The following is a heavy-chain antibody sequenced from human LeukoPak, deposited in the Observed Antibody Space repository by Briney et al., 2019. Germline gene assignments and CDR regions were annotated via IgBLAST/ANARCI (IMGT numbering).Heavy chain of an antibody. D-gene: IGHD5-24*01. CDR1: GGTFSSYA. Sequence: ASVKVSCKASGGTFSSYAMSWVRQAPGQGLEWMGRIIPTLGIANYAQKFQGRVTITADKSTSTAYMELSSLRSEDTAVYYCARGSQMATNDAFDIWGQGTMVAVSS. V-gene: IGHV1-69*04. CDR3: ARGSQMATNDAFDI. CDR2: IIPTLGIA. J-gene: IGHJ3*02.